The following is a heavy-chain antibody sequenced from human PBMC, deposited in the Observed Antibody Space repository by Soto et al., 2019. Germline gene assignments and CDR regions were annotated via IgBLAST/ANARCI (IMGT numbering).Heavy chain of an antibody. J-gene: IGHJ4*02. Sequence: KPGGSLRLSCAASGFTFSSYSMNWVRQAPGKGLEWVSSISSSSSYIYYADSVKGRFTISRDNAKNSLYLQMNSLRAEDTAVYYCARDPRAVKAAAGIDYWGQGTLVTVSS. CDR3: ARDPRAVKAAAGIDY. D-gene: IGHD6-13*01. CDR1: GFTFSSYS. V-gene: IGHV3-21*01. CDR2: ISSSSSYI.